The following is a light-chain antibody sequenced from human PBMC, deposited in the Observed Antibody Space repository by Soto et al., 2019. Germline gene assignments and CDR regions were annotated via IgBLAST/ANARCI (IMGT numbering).Light chain of an antibody. V-gene: IGKV2-24*01. Sequence: EIVMTQTPPSSPVTLGQPASISCRSSRSLVHSDGNTYLSWLHQRPGQPPRLLIYRVSIRFSGVPDRFSGSGAGTDFTLKIGRVEAEDVGVYYCMQATQIPHTFGQGTKLEI. J-gene: IGKJ2*01. CDR2: RVS. CDR1: RSLVHSDGNTY. CDR3: MQATQIPHT.